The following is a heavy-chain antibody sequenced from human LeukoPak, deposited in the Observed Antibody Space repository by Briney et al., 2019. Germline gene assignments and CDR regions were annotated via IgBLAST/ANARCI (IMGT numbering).Heavy chain of an antibody. CDR1: GYTFTGYY. CDR3: ARTYYDFWSGYWDRLNWFDP. Sequence: ASVKVSCKASGYTFTGYYMHWVRQAPGQGLEWMGWINPNSGGTNYAQKFQGRVTMTRDTSISTAYMELSRLRSDDTAVYYCARTYYDFWSGYWDRLNWFDPWGQGTLVTVSS. J-gene: IGHJ5*02. V-gene: IGHV1-2*02. D-gene: IGHD3-3*01. CDR2: INPNSGGT.